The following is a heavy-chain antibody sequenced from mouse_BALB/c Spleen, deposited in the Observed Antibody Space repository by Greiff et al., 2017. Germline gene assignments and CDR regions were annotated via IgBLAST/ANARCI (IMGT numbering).Heavy chain of an antibody. D-gene: IGHD2-4*01. J-gene: IGHJ3*01. CDR2: IDPANGNT. CDR3: AKSMIAFAY. CDR1: GFNIKDTY. V-gene: IGHV14-3*02. Sequence: VQLQQSGAELVKPGASVKLSCTASGFNIKDTYMHWVKQRPEQGLEWIGRIDPANGNTKYDPKFQGKATITADTSSNTAYLQLSSLTSEDAAVYYCAKSMIAFAYGGQGTLVTVSA.